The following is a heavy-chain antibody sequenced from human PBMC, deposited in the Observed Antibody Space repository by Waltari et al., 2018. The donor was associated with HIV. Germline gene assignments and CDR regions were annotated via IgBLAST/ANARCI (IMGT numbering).Heavy chain of an antibody. CDR2: IYYTGRA. Sequence: QLQLQEWGPGLVKPSETLSHTCTVSGGPVSSSSYFWGWIRQPPGKGLEWIGRIYYTGRAYYNPSLKSRVTISVDTSKNQFSLKVTSVTAADTAVYYCARHALRVGAAYWNFDLWGRGTLVTVSS. D-gene: IGHD1-26*01. J-gene: IGHJ2*01. CDR1: GGPVSSSSYF. CDR3: ARHALRVGAAYWNFDL. V-gene: IGHV4-39*01.